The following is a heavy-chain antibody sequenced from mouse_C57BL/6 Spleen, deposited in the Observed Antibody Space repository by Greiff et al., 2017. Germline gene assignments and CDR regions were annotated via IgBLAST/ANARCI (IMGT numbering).Heavy chain of an antibody. CDR3: ARVDYGEYYFDY. CDR2: IYPGSGST. Sequence: QVQLQQSGAELVKPGASVKMSCKASGYTFTSYWITWVKQRPGQGLEWIGDIYPGSGSTNYNEKFKSKATLTVDPSSSTAYMQLSGLTSEDSAVYNCARVDYGEYYFDYWGQGTTLTVSS. V-gene: IGHV1-55*01. J-gene: IGHJ2*01. CDR1: GYTFTSYW. D-gene: IGHD2-4*01.